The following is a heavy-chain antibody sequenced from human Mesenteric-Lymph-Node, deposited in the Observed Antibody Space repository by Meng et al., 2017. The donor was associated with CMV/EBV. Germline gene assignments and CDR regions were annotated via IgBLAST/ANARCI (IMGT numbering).Heavy chain of an antibody. CDR3: ARALEVPAATIFYYYYYGMDV. V-gene: IGHV1-69*05. CDR1: GYRFTAYY. CDR2: IIPIFGTA. J-gene: IGHJ6*02. Sequence: SVKVSCKASGYRFTAYYMHWVRQAPGQGLEWMGGIIPIFGTANYAQKFQGRVTITTDESTSTAYMELSSLRSEDTAVYYCARALEVPAATIFYYYYYGMDVWGHGTTVTVSS. D-gene: IGHD2-2*01.